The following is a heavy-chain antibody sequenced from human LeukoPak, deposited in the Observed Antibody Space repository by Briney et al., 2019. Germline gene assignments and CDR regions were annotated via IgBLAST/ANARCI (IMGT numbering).Heavy chain of an antibody. J-gene: IGHJ5*02. Sequence: GGSLRLSCAASGFTFSDYAMTWVRLAPGKGLEWVSSFSGSGDRTYYADSVKGRFTISRDNSKNTLYLQMNSLRAEDTAVYYCAKGTRDGSPFDPWGQGTLVTVSS. CDR1: GFTFSDYA. CDR3: AKGTRDGSPFDP. D-gene: IGHD2-15*01. CDR2: FSGSGDRT. V-gene: IGHV3-23*01.